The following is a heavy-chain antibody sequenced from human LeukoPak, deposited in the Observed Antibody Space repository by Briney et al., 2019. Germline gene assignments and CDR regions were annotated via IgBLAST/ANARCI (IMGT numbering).Heavy chain of an antibody. CDR2: IYTSGST. J-gene: IGHJ6*02. Sequence: SETLSLACTVSGGSISSGGYYWSWIRQHPGKGLEWIGRIYTSGSTNYNPSLKSRVTMSVDTSKNQFSLKLSSVTAADTAVYYCARDRYDSSGYYYYYGMDVWGQGTTVTVSS. CDR1: GGSISSGGYY. D-gene: IGHD3-22*01. V-gene: IGHV4-61*02. CDR3: ARDRYDSSGYYYYYGMDV.